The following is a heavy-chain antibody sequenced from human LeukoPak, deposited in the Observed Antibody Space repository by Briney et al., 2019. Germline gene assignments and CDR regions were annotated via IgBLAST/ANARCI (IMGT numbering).Heavy chain of an antibody. D-gene: IGHD1-26*01. J-gene: IGHJ5*02. V-gene: IGHV4-39*07. Sequence: PSETLSLTCTVSGGSISSSSYFCAWTRQPPGKGLEWIGSIYYSGSTYYNPSLKSRVTISVDTSKNQFSLKLSSVTAADTAVYYCARARDTTSGSNWFDPWGQGTLVTVSS. CDR3: ARARDTTSGSNWFDP. CDR1: GGSISSSSYF. CDR2: IYYSGST.